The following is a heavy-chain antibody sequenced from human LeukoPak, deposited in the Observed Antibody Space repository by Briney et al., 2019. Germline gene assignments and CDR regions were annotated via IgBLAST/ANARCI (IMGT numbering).Heavy chain of an antibody. CDR3: ARLYGSAYVDY. J-gene: IGHJ4*02. V-gene: IGHV4-39*02. CDR1: GGSISSSSYY. D-gene: IGHD3-10*01. CDR2: IYYSGAT. Sequence: KSSETLSLTCTVSGGSISSSSYYWGWIRQPPGKGLEWIGNIYYSGATHYSPSLKSRVTMSVDTSKNHFSLNLGSVTAADTAVYYCARLYGSAYVDYWGQGTLVTVSS.